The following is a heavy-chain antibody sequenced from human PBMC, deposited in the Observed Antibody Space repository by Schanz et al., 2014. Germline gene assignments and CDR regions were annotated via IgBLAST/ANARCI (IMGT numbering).Heavy chain of an antibody. D-gene: IGHD3-16*01. CDR3: ARDYAGFDC. J-gene: IGHJ4*02. Sequence: EVHLEESGGGLVQPGGSQRLSCAVSGFTFSNCDMTWVRQAPGKGLEWVAIIDGRGITTFYADSVKGRFTISRDNAKNTVYLQMNSLRDDDTAVYYCARDYAGFDCWGQGTLVTVSS. CDR1: GFTFSNCD. CDR2: IDGRGITT. V-gene: IGHV3-23*04.